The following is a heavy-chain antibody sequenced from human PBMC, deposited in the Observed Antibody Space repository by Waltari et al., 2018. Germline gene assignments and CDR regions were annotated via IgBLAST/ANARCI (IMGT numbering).Heavy chain of an antibody. J-gene: IGHJ3*02. CDR1: GGSISSSSYY. CDR2: IYYSGST. D-gene: IGHD3-10*01. V-gene: IGHV4-39*01. CDR3: ARGVGRNTGAFDI. Sequence: QLQLQASGPGLVKPSETLSLTCTVSGGSISSSSYYWGWIRPPPGKGLEWIGSIYYSGSTYYNPSLKSRVTISVDTSKNQFSLKRSSVTAADTAVYYCARGVGRNTGAFDIWGQGTMVTVSS.